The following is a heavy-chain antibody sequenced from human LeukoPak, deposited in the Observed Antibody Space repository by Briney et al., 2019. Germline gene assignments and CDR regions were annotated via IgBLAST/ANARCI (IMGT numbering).Heavy chain of an antibody. V-gene: IGHV4-30-4*08. CDR1: GGSISSGDYY. J-gene: IGHJ4*02. CDR2: IYYSGST. D-gene: IGHD1-26*01. Sequence: SETLSLXCTVSGGSISSGDYYWSWIRQPPGKGLEWIGYIYYSGSTYYNPSLKSQVTISVDTSKNQFSLKLSSVTAADTAVYDCARDRSGSYLDYWGQGTLVTVSS. CDR3: ARDRSGSYLDY.